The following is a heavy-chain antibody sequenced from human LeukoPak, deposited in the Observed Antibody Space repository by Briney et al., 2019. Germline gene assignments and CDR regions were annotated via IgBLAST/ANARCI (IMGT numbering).Heavy chain of an antibody. CDR3: SRENGAFSPFGY. CDR2: ISLTGLT. Sequence: SETLSLTCGVSGGSISNSNWWSWVRQPPGQGLEWIGEISLTGLTHYNPSLESRVTVSLDKSKNQLSLNLTSVTAADTAVYYCSRENGAFSPFGYWGQGILVTVLS. D-gene: IGHD2-8*01. CDR1: GGSISNSNW. J-gene: IGHJ4*02. V-gene: IGHV4-4*02.